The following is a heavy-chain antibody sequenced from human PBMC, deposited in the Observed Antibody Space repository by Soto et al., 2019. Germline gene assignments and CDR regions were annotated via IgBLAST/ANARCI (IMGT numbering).Heavy chain of an antibody. Sequence: SVKVSCKASGGTFSSYAISWVRPAPGQGLEWMGGLIPIFGTANYAQKFQGRVTITADESTSTDYMELSSLRSEDTAVYYCARDLRIDSYSRDSSSSRDEYWVQGTMVTVSS. CDR3: ARDLRIDSYSRDSSSSRDEY. J-gene: IGHJ4*02. CDR1: GGTFSSYA. CDR2: LIPIFGTA. V-gene: IGHV1-69*13. D-gene: IGHD6-6*01.